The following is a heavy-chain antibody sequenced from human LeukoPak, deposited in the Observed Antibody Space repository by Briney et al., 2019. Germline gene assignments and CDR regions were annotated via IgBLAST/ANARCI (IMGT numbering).Heavy chain of an antibody. CDR2: ISYDGSNK. J-gene: IGHJ5*02. Sequence: PGRSLRLSCAASGFTFSSYAMHWVRQAPGKGLEWVAVISYDGSNKYYADSVKGRFTISRDNSKNTLYLQMNSLRAEDTAVYYCGRGVWYQLLKSNWFDPWGQGTRVTVS. V-gene: IGHV3-30-3*01. CDR1: GFTFSSYA. CDR3: GRGVWYQLLKSNWFDP. D-gene: IGHD2-2*01.